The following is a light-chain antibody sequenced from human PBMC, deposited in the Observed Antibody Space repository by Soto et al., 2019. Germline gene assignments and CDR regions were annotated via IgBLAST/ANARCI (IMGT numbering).Light chain of an antibody. Sequence: EIVMTQSPGTLSVSPGERAALSCRASQSVSNNLAWYQQKPGQAPRLLIYAASTRATSIPARLSGSGSGTEFTLTISSLQSEDFAVYYCQQYRNSPITFGQGTRLEIK. CDR1: QSVSNN. J-gene: IGKJ5*01. CDR2: AAS. CDR3: QQYRNSPIT. V-gene: IGKV3-15*01.